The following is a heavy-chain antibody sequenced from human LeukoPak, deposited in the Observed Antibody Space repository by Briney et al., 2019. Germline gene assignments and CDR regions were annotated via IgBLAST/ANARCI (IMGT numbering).Heavy chain of an antibody. CDR1: GFTSSSYS. J-gene: IGHJ4*02. CDR3: ARVGPSSGSFFDY. V-gene: IGHV3-21*01. D-gene: IGHD1-26*01. CDR2: ISRSSSYI. Sequence: GGSLRLSCAASGFTSSSYSMNWVRQAPGKGLEWVSSISRSSSYIYYADSVKGRFTISRDNAKNSLYLQMNSLRAEDTAVYYCARVGPSSGSFFDYWGQGTLVTVSS.